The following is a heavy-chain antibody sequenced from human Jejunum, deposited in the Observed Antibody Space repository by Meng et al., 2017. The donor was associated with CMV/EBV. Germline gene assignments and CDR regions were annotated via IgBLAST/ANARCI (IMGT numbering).Heavy chain of an antibody. CDR2: IEACCRT. Sequence: RACAASGFRVCSNDLRGLRQAPGRGLGWVSVIEACCRTSHTDSVHRRFTISRDNSKNTLSLQMDSLRVEDSAVYYCEGAVGGGHSDYWGQGTLVTVSS. V-gene: IGHV3-53*01. CDR1: GFRVCSND. D-gene: IGHD6-19*01. CDR3: EGAVGGGHSDY. J-gene: IGHJ4*02.